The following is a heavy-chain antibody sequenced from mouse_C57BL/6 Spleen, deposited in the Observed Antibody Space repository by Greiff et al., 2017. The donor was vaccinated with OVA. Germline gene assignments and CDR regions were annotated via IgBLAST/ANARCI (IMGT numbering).Heavy chain of an antibody. J-gene: IGHJ4*01. CDR3: ARGRYYGPYAMDY. CDR2: IDPANGNT. V-gene: IGHV14-3*01. D-gene: IGHD1-1*01. Sequence: VQLQQSVAELVRPGASVKLSCTASGFNINNTYMHWVKQRPEQGLEWIGRIDPANGNTKYAPKFQGKATITADTSSNTAYLQLSSLTSEDTAIYYCARGRYYGPYAMDYWGQGTSVTVSS. CDR1: GFNINNTY.